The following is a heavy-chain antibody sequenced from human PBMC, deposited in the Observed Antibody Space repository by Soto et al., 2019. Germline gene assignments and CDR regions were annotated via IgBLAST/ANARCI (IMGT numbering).Heavy chain of an antibody. CDR1: GYTFTSYY. Sequence: GASVKVSCKASGYTFTSYYMHWVRQAPGQGLEWMGIINPSGGSTSYAQKFQGRVTMTRDTSTSTVYMELNSLRAEDTALYYCAKIPISSAWLDFDYWGQGTLVTVSS. D-gene: IGHD6-19*01. CDR3: AKIPISSAWLDFDY. V-gene: IGHV1-46*01. J-gene: IGHJ4*02. CDR2: INPSGGST.